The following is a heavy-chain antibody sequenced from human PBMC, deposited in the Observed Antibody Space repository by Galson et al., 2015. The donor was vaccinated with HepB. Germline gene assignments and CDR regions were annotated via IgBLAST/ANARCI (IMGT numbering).Heavy chain of an antibody. CDR1: GFTFSSYA. V-gene: IGHV3-23*01. J-gene: IGHJ4*02. CDR3: AKSHWVCSSTSCYNFDY. D-gene: IGHD2-2*01. Sequence: SLRLSCAASGFTFSSYAMSWVRQAPGKGLEWVSAISGSGGSTYYADSVKGRFTIPRDNSKNTLYLQMNSLRAEDTAVYYCAKSHWVCSSTSCYNFDYWGQGTLVTVSS. CDR2: ISGSGGST.